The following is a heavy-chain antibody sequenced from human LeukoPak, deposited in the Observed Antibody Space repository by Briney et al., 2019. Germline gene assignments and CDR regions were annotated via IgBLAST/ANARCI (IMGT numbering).Heavy chain of an antibody. J-gene: IGHJ5*02. CDR1: GGSISSYY. V-gene: IGHV4-59*12. CDR3: ARDGHGLRYNWFDP. CDR2: IYYSGST. D-gene: IGHD3-10*01. Sequence: SETLSLTCTVSGGSISSYYWSWIRQPPGKGLEWIGYIYYSGSTNYNPSLKSRVTMSVDTSKNQFSLKLSSVTAADTAVYYCARDGHGLRYNWFDPWGQGTLVTVSS.